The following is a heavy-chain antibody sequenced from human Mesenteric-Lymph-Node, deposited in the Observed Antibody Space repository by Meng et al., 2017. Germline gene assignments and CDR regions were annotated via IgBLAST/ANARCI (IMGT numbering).Heavy chain of an antibody. Sequence: GESLKISCAASGFTFSSYWMSWVRQAPGKGLEWVANIKQDGSEKYYVDSVKGRFTISRDNAKNSLFLQMNSLRAEDTAVYYCARDCICGYKSRAAYYDLWGRGTLVTVSS. D-gene: IGHD1-14*01. CDR3: ARDCICGYKSRAAYYDL. CDR2: IKQDGSEK. V-gene: IGHV3-7*01. J-gene: IGHJ2*01. CDR1: GFTFSSYW.